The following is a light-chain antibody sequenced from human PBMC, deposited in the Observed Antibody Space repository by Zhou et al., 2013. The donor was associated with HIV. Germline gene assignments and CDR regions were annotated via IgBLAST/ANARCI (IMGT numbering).Light chain of an antibody. V-gene: IGKV3-20*01. J-gene: IGKJ1*01. CDR1: QSVSGY. CDR3: QQYGSSPWT. Sequence: EIVLTQSPATLSLSPGERATLSCRASQSVSGYLAWYQQKPGQAPRLLIYDASIRPTGIPDRFSGSGSGTDFTLTIARLEPEDFAVYYCQQYGSSPWTFGQGTKVEIK. CDR2: DAS.